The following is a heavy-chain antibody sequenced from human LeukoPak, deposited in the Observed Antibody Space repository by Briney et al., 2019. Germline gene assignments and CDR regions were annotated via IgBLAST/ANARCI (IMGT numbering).Heavy chain of an antibody. D-gene: IGHD2-2*01. CDR1: GDTFTGYY. V-gene: IGHV1-2*02. J-gene: IGHJ4*02. Sequence: GASVKISCKASGDTFTGYYIHWVRQAPGQGLEWMGWINPHSGGTNYAQKFQGGVTMTRDTSITTAYMELSSLRSDDTAVYYCAREVGEYCSSTNCYASHYWGQGTLVTVSS. CDR3: AREVGEYCSSTNCYASHY. CDR2: INPHSGGT.